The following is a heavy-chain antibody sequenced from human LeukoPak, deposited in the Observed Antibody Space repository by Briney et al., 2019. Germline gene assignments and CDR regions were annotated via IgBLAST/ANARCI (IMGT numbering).Heavy chain of an antibody. D-gene: IGHD1-14*01. CDR1: GYTFTGYY. J-gene: IGHJ6*02. Sequence: ASVKVSCKASGYTFTGYYMHWVRQAPGQGLEWMGWINPNSGGTNYAQKFQGRVTMTRDTSISTAYMELSRLRSDDTAVYFCARVALKPTYYYGMDVWGQGTTVTVSS. CDR3: ARVALKPTYYYGMDV. CDR2: INPNSGGT. V-gene: IGHV1-2*02.